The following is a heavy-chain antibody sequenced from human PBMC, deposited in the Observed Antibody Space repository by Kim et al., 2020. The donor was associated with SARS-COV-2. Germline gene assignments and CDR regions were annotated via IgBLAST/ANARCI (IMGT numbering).Heavy chain of an antibody. J-gene: IGHJ5*02. V-gene: IGHV3-23*01. Sequence: GGSLRLSCAASGFTFSNYAMSWVRQAPGKGLEWVSGIGGSGTTYYADSVKGRFTISRENSKNTLYLPMNSLRAEDTAVYYCAKFSDYYGSGSIDNWFDPWGQGTLVTVSS. CDR3: AKFSDYYGSGSIDNWFDP. CDR2: IGGSGTT. D-gene: IGHD3-10*01. CDR1: GFTFSNYA.